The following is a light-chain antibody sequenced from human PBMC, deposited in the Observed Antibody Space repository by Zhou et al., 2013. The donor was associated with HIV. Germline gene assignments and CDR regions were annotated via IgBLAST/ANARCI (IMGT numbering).Light chain of an antibody. V-gene: IGKV1-NL1*01. CDR1: QGISDF. CDR2: SAS. J-gene: IGKJ4*01. Sequence: DIQMTQSPSSLSASVGDRVTIGCRASQGISDFLAWYQQKPGKAPRILIYSASTLQTGVPSRFSGSGSATNFTLTITCLQSDDFAIYYCQQYYTYPLTFGGGTTLETK. CDR3: QQYYTYPLT.